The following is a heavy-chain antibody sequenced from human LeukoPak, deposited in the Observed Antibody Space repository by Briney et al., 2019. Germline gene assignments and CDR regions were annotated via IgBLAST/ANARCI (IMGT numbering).Heavy chain of an antibody. CDR1: GFTFSSYS. Sequence: PGGSLRLSCAASGFTFSSYSMNWVRQAPGKGLEWVSSISSCSSYIYYADSVKGRFTISRDNAKNSLYLQMKSLRAEDTAVYYCASNPPAAESYWGQGTLVTVSS. V-gene: IGHV3-21*01. J-gene: IGHJ4*02. CDR2: ISSCSSYI. CDR3: ASNPPAAESY. D-gene: IGHD6-13*01.